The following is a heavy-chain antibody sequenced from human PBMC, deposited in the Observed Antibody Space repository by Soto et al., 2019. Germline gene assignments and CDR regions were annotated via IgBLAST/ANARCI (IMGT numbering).Heavy chain of an antibody. D-gene: IGHD6-19*01. CDR3: ATGGWSRGRLDY. CDR2: ISGSGVST. CDR1: GFTFSSNV. J-gene: IGHJ4*02. Sequence: EVQLLESGGGLVQPGESLRLSCAVSGFTFSSNVMSWVRQVPGKGLEWVSVISGSGVSTYYADSVKGRFTISRDNSKSTRFLQMNSLRAEDTAVYYCATGGWSRGRLDYWGQGTLVTVSS. V-gene: IGHV3-23*01.